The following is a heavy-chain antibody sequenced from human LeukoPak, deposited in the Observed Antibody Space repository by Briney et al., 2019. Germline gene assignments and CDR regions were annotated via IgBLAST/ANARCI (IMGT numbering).Heavy chain of an antibody. Sequence: SVKVSCKASGGTFSSYAISWVRQAPGQGLEWMGGIIPIFGTANYAQKLQGRVTITADKSTSTAYMELSSLRSEDTAVYYCARNQPPRYCSGGSCYSLADYWGQGTLVTVSS. J-gene: IGHJ4*02. CDR3: ARNQPPRYCSGGSCYSLADY. V-gene: IGHV1-69*06. D-gene: IGHD2-15*01. CDR2: IIPIFGTA. CDR1: GGTFSSYA.